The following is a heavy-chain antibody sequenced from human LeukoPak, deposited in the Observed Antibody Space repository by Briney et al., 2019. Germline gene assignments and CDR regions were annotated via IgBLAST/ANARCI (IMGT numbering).Heavy chain of an antibody. V-gene: IGHV3-11*01. D-gene: IGHD6-13*01. Sequence: GGSLRLFCAASGFTFSDYYMNWIRQALGKGLEWVSYISRGGSTTYYADSVKGRFTISRDNAKNSLYLQMNSLRAEDTAVYYCVRGVSISSSWYNDIWGQGTMVTVSS. CDR2: ISRGGSTT. CDR3: VRGVSISSSWYNDI. J-gene: IGHJ3*02. CDR1: GFTFSDYY.